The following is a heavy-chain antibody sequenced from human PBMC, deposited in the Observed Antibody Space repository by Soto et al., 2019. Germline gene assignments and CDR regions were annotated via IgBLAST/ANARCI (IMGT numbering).Heavy chain of an antibody. CDR1: CGSFSGYY. J-gene: IGHJ6*02. CDR2: INHSGST. CDR3: ARGQEADKYYYYGMDV. Sequence: QVQLQQWGAGVLKPSETLSLTCAVYCGSFSGYYWSWIRQPPGKGLEWIGEINHSGSTNYNPSLKSRVTIAVDTSKNQFSLKLSSVTAADTAVYYCARGQEADKYYYYGMDVWGQGTTVTVS. D-gene: IGHD2-15*01. V-gene: IGHV4-34*01.